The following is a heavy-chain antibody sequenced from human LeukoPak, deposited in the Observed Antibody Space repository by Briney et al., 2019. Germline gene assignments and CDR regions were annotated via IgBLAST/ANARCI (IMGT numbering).Heavy chain of an antibody. Sequence: SVKVSCKASGGTFSSYAISWVRQAPGQGLEWMGGIIPIFGTANYAQKLQGRVTMTTDTSTSTAYMELRSLRSDDTAVYYCAREQWLGSYFDYWGQGTLVTVSS. D-gene: IGHD6-19*01. J-gene: IGHJ4*02. CDR2: IIPIFGTA. CDR3: AREQWLGSYFDY. CDR1: GGTFSSYA. V-gene: IGHV1-69*05.